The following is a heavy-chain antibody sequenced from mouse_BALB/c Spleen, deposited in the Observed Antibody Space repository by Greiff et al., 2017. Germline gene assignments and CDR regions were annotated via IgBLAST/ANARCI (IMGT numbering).Heavy chain of an antibody. J-gene: IGHJ3*01. CDR3: AYYYGSSYPFAY. V-gene: IGHV3-8*02. CDR2: ISYSGST. Sequence: EVQLQESGPSLVKPSQTLSLTCSVTGDSITSGYWNWIRKFPGNKLEYMGYISYSGSTYYNPSLKSRISITRDTSKNQYYLQLNSVTTEDTATYYCAYYYGSSYPFAYWGQGTLVTVSA. D-gene: IGHD1-1*01. CDR1: GDSITSGY.